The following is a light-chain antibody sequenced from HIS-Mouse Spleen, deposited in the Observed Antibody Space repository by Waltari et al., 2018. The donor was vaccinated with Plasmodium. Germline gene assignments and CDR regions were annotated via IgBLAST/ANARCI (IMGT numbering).Light chain of an antibody. V-gene: IGKV3-15*01. J-gene: IGKJ3*01. CDR2: GAS. CDR3: QQYNNWSFT. CDR1: QSVSSN. Sequence: EIVMTHSPATLSVSPGARATLSCRASQSVSSNLAWSQQKPGQAPRLLIYGASTRATGIPARFSGSGSGTEFTLTISSLQSEDFAVYYCQQYNNWSFTFGPGTKVDIK.